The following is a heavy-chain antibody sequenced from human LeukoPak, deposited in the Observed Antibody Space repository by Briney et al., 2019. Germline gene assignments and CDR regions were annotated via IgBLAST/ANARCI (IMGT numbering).Heavy chain of an antibody. J-gene: IGHJ4*02. CDR1: GYSISSGYY. CDR3: ARQIWFGESGYDY. Sequence: PSETLSLTCAVSGYSISSGYYWGWTRQPPGKGLEWIGSIYHSGSTYYNPSLKSRVTISVDTSKNQFSLKLSSVTAADTAVYYCARQIWFGESGYDYWGQGALVTVSS. D-gene: IGHD3-10*01. CDR2: IYHSGST. V-gene: IGHV4-38-2*01.